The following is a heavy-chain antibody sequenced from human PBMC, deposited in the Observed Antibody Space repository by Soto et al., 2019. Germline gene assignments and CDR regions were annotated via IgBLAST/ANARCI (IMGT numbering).Heavy chain of an antibody. CDR2: INHSGST. CDR1: GGSFSGYY. V-gene: IGHV4-34*01. J-gene: IGHJ4*02. CDR3: ARGRMWIQHDY. Sequence: QVQLQQSGAGLLKPSETLSLTCAVYGGSFSGYYWSWIRQPPGKGLEWIGEINHSGSTNYNPSLKSRVTISVDASKHQFSLTLSSVTAADTAVYYCARGRMWIQHDYWGQGTLVTVSS. D-gene: IGHD5-18*01.